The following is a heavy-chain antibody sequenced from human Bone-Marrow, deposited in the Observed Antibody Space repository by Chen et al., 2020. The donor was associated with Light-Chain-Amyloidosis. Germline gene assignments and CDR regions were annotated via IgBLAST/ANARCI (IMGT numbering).Heavy chain of an antibody. J-gene: IGHJ5*02. CDR1: GGSIRSGGYY. CDR3: ARNQILGYCSSTSCYDKSLGWFDP. D-gene: IGHD2-2*01. CDR2: IYYSGST. Sequence: QVQLQESGPGLVKPSQTLSLTCTVSGGSIRSGGYYWSWIRQHPGKGLEWIGYIYYSGSTYYNPSLKSRVTISVDTSKNQFSLKLSSVTAADTAVYYCARNQILGYCSSTSCYDKSLGWFDPWGQGTLVTVSS. V-gene: IGHV4-31*03.